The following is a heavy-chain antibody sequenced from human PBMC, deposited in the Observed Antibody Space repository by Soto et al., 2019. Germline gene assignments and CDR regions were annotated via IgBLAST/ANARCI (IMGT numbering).Heavy chain of an antibody. Sequence: QVQLQESGPGLVKPSETLSLTCTVSGGSISSYYWSWIRQPPGKGLEWIGYIYYSGSTNYNPSLKSRVTISGDTSKNQFSLKLSSVTAADTAVYYCAVGAYDYGDYDGRVNWFDPWGQGTLVTVSS. J-gene: IGHJ5*02. V-gene: IGHV4-59*08. D-gene: IGHD4-17*01. CDR3: AVGAYDYGDYDGRVNWFDP. CDR2: IYYSGST. CDR1: GGSISSYY.